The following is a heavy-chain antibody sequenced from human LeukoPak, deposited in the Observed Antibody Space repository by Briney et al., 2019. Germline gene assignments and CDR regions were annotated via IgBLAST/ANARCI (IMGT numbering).Heavy chain of an antibody. CDR1: GFTFNTYS. Sequence: GGSLRLSCEASGFTFNTYSMNWARQAPGKGLEWVSAISGSGGSTYYADSVKGRFTISRDNSKNTLHLQMNSLRAEDTAVYYCAKGHDILTGYYNEGGLLDYWGQGTLVTVSS. J-gene: IGHJ4*02. V-gene: IGHV3-23*01. CDR3: AKGHDILTGYYNEGGLLDY. D-gene: IGHD3-9*01. CDR2: ISGSGGST.